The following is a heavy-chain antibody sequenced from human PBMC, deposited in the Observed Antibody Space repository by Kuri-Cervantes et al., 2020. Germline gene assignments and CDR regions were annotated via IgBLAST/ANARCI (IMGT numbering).Heavy chain of an antibody. CDR1: GFTFTSSA. CDR2: IVVGSGNT. V-gene: IGHV1-58*01. D-gene: IGHD4-17*01. CDR3: ARAGEDYYYMDV. J-gene: IGHJ6*03. Sequence: SVKVSCKASGFTFTSSAVQWVRQARGQRLEWIGWIVVGSGNTNYVQKFQERVTMTRDTSTSTVYMELSSLRSEDTAVYYCARAGEDYYYMDVWGKGTTVTVSS.